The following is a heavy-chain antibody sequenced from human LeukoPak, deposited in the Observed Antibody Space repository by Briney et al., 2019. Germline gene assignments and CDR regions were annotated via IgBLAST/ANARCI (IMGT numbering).Heavy chain of an antibody. CDR3: ARVKHDFWTRYYRRADSGGSPYSLDY. Sequence: PSASLYVSCTVSGYSFTSCYMHWVRQAPGQGHELMGWINPNCSGTNYAQTFQSRVTMTRETSISTAYMELRRLRSDATAVYYCARVKHDFWTRYYRRADSGGSPYSLDYWGQGTLVTVS. J-gene: IGHJ4*02. CDR1: GYSFTSCY. CDR2: INPNCSGT. D-gene: IGHD3/OR15-3a*01. V-gene: IGHV1-2*02.